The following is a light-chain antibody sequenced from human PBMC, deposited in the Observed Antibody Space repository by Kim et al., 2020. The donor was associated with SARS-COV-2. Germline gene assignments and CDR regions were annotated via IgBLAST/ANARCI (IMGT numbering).Light chain of an antibody. CDR3: CSFIGSPV. Sequence: LVRSVSLPGTETRMDLLGYKPASWYQHHPSKAPNIMIYECSTRPSGVPDRFSGSKSGSTASLTISGLQAEDEADYYCCSFIGSPVFGGGTQLTVL. J-gene: IGLJ2*01. V-gene: IGLV2-11*01. CDR2: ECS. CDR1: RMDLLGYKP.